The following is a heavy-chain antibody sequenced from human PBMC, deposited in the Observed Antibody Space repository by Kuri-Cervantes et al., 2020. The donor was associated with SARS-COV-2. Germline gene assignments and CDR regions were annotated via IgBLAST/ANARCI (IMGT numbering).Heavy chain of an antibody. Sequence: SQTLSLTCVVSRGSISSGGHYWGWVRQPPGKGLEWIGSINYSGSTFYSPNLKSRVTISVDTSKNQFSLKLSSVTAADTAVYYCARGVRHYDFWSGYTGYFDYWGQGTLVTVSS. J-gene: IGHJ4*02. CDR3: ARGVRHYDFWSGYTGYFDY. D-gene: IGHD3-3*01. CDR1: RGSISSGGHY. CDR2: INYSGST. V-gene: IGHV4-39*07.